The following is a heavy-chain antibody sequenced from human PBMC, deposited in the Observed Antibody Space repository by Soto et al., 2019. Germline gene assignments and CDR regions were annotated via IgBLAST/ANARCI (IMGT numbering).Heavy chain of an antibody. CDR2: IIPIFATA. CDR3: AQCLLGVNYYYGMDV. Sequence: SVKVSCTASGGTVCICAISWVRQAPGQGLEWMGGIIPIFATADYAQKFQGRVTITADESTSTAYMELSSLRSEDTAVYYCAQCLLGVNYYYGMDVWGQGTTVTVSS. CDR1: GGTVCICA. J-gene: IGHJ6*02. D-gene: IGHD3-16*01. V-gene: IGHV1-69*13.